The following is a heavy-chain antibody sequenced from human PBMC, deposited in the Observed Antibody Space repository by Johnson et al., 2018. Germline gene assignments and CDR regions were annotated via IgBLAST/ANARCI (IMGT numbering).Heavy chain of an antibody. V-gene: IGHV3-7*01. CDR3: ARDRGWLQFDF. J-gene: IGHJ4*02. CDR1: GFSFATSW. Sequence: VQLVQSGGDLVQPRGSLRLSCAASGFSFATSWLNWVRQSPGTGLEWVANIKPDGSGTADVGSVRGRFTISRDNAKNSLYLQMNSLRPEDTAVYYCARDRGWLQFDFWGQGTLVTVSS. D-gene: IGHD5-24*01. CDR2: IKPDGSGT.